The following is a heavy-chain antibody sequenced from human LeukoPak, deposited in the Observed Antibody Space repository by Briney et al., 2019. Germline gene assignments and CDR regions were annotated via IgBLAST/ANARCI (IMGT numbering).Heavy chain of an antibody. V-gene: IGHV3-74*01. CDR1: GFSFSSSW. J-gene: IGHJ4*02. CDR2: INDDETST. Sequence: PGGSLRLSCAASGFSFSSSWMHWVRQVPGKGLEWVSRINDDETSTTHAESVKGRFTISRDNAKNSLYLQMNSLRAEDTAVYYCARGCTTSSCYDYWGQGTLVTVSS. CDR3: ARGCTTSSCYDY. D-gene: IGHD2-2*01.